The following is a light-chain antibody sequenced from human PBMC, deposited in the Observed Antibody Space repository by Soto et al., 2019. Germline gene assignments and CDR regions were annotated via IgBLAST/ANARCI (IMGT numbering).Light chain of an antibody. CDR2: DVN. CDR1: SSDVGGYSY. CDR3: SSYTSISTLV. Sequence: QSALTQPASVSGSPGQSITISCTGTSSDVGGYSYVSWYQQHPGKAPKLMIYDVNNRPSGVSNRFSGSKSGNTASLTISGLQAEDEADYYCSSYTSISTLVFGGGTKVTVL. J-gene: IGLJ3*02. V-gene: IGLV2-14*01.